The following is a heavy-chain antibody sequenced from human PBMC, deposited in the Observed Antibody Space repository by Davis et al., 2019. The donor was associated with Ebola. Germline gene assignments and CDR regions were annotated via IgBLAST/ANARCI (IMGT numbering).Heavy chain of an antibody. CDR1: RFTFSDGW. CDR3: ARRLRDWSFFDY. CDR2: IKQDGSDK. V-gene: IGHV3-7*01. J-gene: IGHJ4*02. D-gene: IGHD3-9*01. Sequence: GESLKISCAASRFTFSDGWMSWVRQAPGKGLEWVANIKQDGSDKFYVDSVRGRFTISKDNAKNSLYLQMNSLRAEDTAVYYCARRLRDWSFFDYWGQGTLVTVSS.